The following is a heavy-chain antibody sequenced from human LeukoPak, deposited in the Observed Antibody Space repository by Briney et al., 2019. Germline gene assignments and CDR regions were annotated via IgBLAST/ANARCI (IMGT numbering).Heavy chain of an antibody. CDR2: INPSGGST. Sequence: ASVKVSCKASGYTFTSYYIHWVRQAPGQGLEWMGIINPSGGSTSYAQKFQGRVTLTRDTSTNTVYMELSSLRYEDTAVYFCARATLSDYYFNYWGQGTLVTVSS. CDR1: GYTFTSYY. CDR3: ARATLSDYYFNY. J-gene: IGHJ4*02. V-gene: IGHV1-46*01.